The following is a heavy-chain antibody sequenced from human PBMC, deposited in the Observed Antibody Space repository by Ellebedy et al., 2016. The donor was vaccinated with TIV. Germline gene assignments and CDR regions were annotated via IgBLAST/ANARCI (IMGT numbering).Heavy chain of an antibody. V-gene: IGHV3-21*01. J-gene: IGHJ3*02. CDR3: ARAPEGSSILTGYSYDAFDI. Sequence: GESLKISCAASGFTFSRYSMNWVRQAPGKGLEWVSFISSSSSYIYYADSVKGRFTISRDNAKNSLYLQMNSLRAEDTAVYYCARAPEGSSILTGYSYDAFDIWGQGTMVTVSS. CDR1: GFTFSRYS. CDR2: ISSSSSYI. D-gene: IGHD3-9*01.